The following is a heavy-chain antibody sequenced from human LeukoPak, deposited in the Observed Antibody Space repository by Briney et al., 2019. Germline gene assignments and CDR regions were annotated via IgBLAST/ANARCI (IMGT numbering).Heavy chain of an antibody. J-gene: IGHJ4*02. V-gene: IGHV4-38-2*02. Sequence: SETLSLTCTVSGCSISSGYYWGWIRQPPGKGLEWIGTIYHSGSTYYNPSLKSRITISVDTSKNQFSLKLSSVTAADTAVYYCARDRSNDISDWGQGTLVTVSS. CDR3: ARDRSNDISD. CDR2: IYHSGST. D-gene: IGHD3-9*01. CDR1: GCSISSGYY.